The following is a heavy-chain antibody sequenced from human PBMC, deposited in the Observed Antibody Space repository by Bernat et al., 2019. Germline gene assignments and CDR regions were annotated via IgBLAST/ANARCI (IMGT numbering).Heavy chain of an antibody. J-gene: IGHJ4*02. Sequence: EVQLVESGGGLVQPGGSLRLSCAASGFTFINYWMGWVRQPPGKGLEWVAQIKGDGTDKSYVHSVEGRFTISRDNAKNSVYLEMNSLRAEDTAVYYCGRGPLKMAAGNWRGQGTLVIVSS. CDR2: IKGDGTDK. CDR1: GFTFINYW. D-gene: IGHD6-13*01. V-gene: IGHV3-7*01. CDR3: GRGPLKMAAGNW.